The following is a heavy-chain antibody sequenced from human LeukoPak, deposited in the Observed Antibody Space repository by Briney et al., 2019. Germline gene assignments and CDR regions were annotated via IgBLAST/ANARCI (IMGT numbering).Heavy chain of an antibody. CDR1: GFTFSSYT. CDR3: ARDEGTTRPYFDY. Sequence: GGSLRLSCAASGFTFSSYTMNWVRPAPGKGREWVSSISSSSNYIYYVDSVKGRFTVSRDNAKNSLYLQMNSLRAEDTAVYYCARDEGTTRPYFDYWGQGTLVTVSS. CDR2: ISSSSNYI. D-gene: IGHD1-7*01. V-gene: IGHV3-21*04. J-gene: IGHJ4*02.